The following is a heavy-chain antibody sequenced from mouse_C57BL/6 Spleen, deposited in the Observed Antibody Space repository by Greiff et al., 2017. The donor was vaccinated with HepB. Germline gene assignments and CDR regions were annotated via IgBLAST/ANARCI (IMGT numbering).Heavy chain of an antibody. CDR1: GFTFSSYA. CDR2: ISDGGSYT. J-gene: IGHJ2*01. Sequence: EVKVVESGGGLVKPGGSLKLSCAASGFTFSSYAMSWVRQTPENRLEWVATISDGGSYTYYPDNVKGRFTISRDNAKNNLYLQMSHLKSEDTAMYYCARDNGNYVYFDYWGQGTTLTVSS. D-gene: IGHD2-1*01. V-gene: IGHV5-4*01. CDR3: ARDNGNYVYFDY.